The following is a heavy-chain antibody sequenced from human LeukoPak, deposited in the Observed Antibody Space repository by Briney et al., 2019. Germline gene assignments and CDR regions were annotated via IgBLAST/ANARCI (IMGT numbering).Heavy chain of an antibody. D-gene: IGHD3-22*01. V-gene: IGHV1-69*04. CDR3: ARDLRAYYYDSSSYSLGGMDV. Sequence: SVKVSCKASGGTFSSYAISWVRQAPGQGLEWMGRIIPILGIANYAQKFQGRVTITADKSTSTAYMELSSLRSEDTAVYYCARDLRAYYYDSSSYSLGGMDVWGQGTTVTVSS. CDR1: GGTFSSYA. CDR2: IIPILGIA. J-gene: IGHJ6*02.